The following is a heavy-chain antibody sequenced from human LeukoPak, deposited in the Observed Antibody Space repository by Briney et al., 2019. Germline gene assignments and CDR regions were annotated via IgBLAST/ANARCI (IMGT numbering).Heavy chain of an antibody. CDR1: GSPFTASF. CDR2: MNPNIGGT. Sequence: GAPVKASCKPSGSPFTASFMNWVRQAPGHGLEWLGGMNPNIGGTNYAQKFPGRVTMTRDTSISTAYMELSRLRSDDTAVYYCARIGARTGIAPRFINWFDPWGQGILVTVSS. D-gene: IGHD6-6*01. CDR3: ARIGARTGIAPRFINWFDP. J-gene: IGHJ5*02. V-gene: IGHV1-2*02.